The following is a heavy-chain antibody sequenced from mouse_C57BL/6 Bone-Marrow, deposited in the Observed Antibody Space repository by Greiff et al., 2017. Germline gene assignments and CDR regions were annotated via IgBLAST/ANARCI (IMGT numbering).Heavy chain of an antibody. CDR2: INPNYGTT. V-gene: IGHV1-39*01. CDR1: GYSFTDYN. CDR3: ARHYYYGSSYGFDY. Sequence: VQLKESGPELVKPGASVKISCKASGYSFTDYNMNWVKQSNGKSLEWIGVINPNYGTTSYNQKFKGKATLTVDQSSSTAYMQLNSLTSEDSAVYYCARHYYYGSSYGFDYWGQGTTLTVSS. D-gene: IGHD1-1*01. J-gene: IGHJ2*01.